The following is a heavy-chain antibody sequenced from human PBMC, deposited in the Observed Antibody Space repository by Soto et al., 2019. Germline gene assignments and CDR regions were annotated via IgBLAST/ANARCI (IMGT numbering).Heavy chain of an antibody. CDR1: VGSISSYY. D-gene: IGHD6-19*01. CDR2: IYYSGST. Sequence: ETLSLTCTVSVGSISSYYWSWIRQPPGKGLEWIGDIYYSGSTNDNPSLKSRVTISVDTSKNQFSLKLSSGTAADTAVYYCPRAVAGKQMGYWGPGTLVEVSS. V-gene: IGHV4-59*01. CDR3: PRAVAGKQMGY. J-gene: IGHJ4*02.